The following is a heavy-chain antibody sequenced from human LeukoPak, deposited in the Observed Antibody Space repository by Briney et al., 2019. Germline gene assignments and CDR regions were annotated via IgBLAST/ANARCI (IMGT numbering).Heavy chain of an antibody. CDR1: GGSISSSPYY. V-gene: IGHV4-39*01. CDR3: ARHASVDGNWPRPLDY. Sequence: SETLSFTCTVSGGSISSSPYYWGWLRQPPGKRLEWIGIFYYGGSTYYNPSLKTRVTISVDTSRNQFSLKLTSVTAADTAVYYCARHASVDGNWPRPLDYWGQGSLVTVSS. D-gene: IGHD6-19*01. CDR2: FYYGGST. J-gene: IGHJ4*02.